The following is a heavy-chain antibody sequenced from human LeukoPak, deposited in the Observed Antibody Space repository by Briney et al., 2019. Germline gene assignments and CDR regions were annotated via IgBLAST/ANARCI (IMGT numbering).Heavy chain of an antibody. J-gene: IGHJ6*03. CDR1: GYTFTSYD. CDR2: MNPNSGNT. CDR3: ARAERGGYDILTGYYRGPYYYYYYYMDV. D-gene: IGHD3-9*01. V-gene: IGHV1-8*01. Sequence: ASVKVSCKASGYTFTSYDINWVRQATGQGLEWMGWMNPNSGNTGNAQKFQGRVTMTRNTSISTAYMELSSLRSEDTAVYYCARAERGGYDILTGYYRGPYYYYYYYMDVWGKGTTVTVSS.